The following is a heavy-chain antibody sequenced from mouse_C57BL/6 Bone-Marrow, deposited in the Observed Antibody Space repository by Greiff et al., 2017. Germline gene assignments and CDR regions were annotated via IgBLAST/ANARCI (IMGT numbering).Heavy chain of an antibody. CDR3: ATVSTMVTTGGFAY. CDR1: GYTFTSYW. D-gene: IGHD2-2*01. Sequence: VQLQQPGAELVKPGASVTLSCKASGYTFTSYWVQWVKQRPGQGLEWIGEIDPSDSYTNYNQKFKGKATLTVDTSSSTAYMQLSSLTSEDSAVYYCATVSTMVTTGGFAYWGQGTLVTVSA. V-gene: IGHV1-50*01. CDR2: IDPSDSYT. J-gene: IGHJ3*01.